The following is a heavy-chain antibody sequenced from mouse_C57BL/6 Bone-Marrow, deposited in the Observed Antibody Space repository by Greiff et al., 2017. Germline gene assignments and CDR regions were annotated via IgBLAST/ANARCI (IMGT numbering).Heavy chain of an antibody. J-gene: IGHJ4*01. Sequence: EVKLQESGAELVKPGASVKLSCTASGFNIKDYYMHWVKQRTEQGLEWIGRIDPEDGETKYAPKFPGKATITADTSSNTAYLQLSSLTSEDTAVYYCASFYYYGSRRMDYWGQGTSVTVSS. V-gene: IGHV14-2*01. CDR3: ASFYYYGSRRMDY. CDR1: GFNIKDYY. D-gene: IGHD1-1*01. CDR2: IDPEDGET.